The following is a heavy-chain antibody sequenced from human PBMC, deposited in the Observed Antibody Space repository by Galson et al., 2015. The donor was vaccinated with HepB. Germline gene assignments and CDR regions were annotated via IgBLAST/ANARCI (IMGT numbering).Heavy chain of an antibody. CDR2: TYYRAKWYQ. J-gene: IGHJ6*02. V-gene: IGHV6-1*01. CDR3: ARVRTRRPPHYYYGLDV. CDR1: GDSVSSNTAA. Sequence: CAISGDSVSSNTAAWNWIRQSPSRGLEWLGRTYYRAKWYQDYAVSVKSRMTINSDTSKNQFSLHLNSVTPEDTAVYCCARVRTRRPPHYYYGLDVWGQGTTVTVSS.